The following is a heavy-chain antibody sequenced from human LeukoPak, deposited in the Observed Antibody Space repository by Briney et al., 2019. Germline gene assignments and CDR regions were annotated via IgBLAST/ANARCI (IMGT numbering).Heavy chain of an antibody. J-gene: IGHJ4*02. CDR2: ISGNGGRA. Sequence: GGSLRLSCAASGFTFNSYAVSWVRQAPGAGLEWVSAISGNGGRAYYADSVKGRFTTSRDNSKNTLNLQMHRLRVEDTAVYYCTRVMWDSSGYPIDYWGQGSLVTVSS. CDR3: TRVMWDSSGYPIDY. D-gene: IGHD3-22*01. CDR1: GFTFNSYA. V-gene: IGHV3-23*01.